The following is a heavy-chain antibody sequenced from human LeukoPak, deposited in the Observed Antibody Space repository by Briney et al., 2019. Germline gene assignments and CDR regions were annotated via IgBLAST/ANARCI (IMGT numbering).Heavy chain of an antibody. CDR2: ISYDGSNK. Sequence: GSLRLSCAASGFTFSSYAMHWVRQAPGKGLEWVAVISYDGSNKYYADSVKGRFTISRDNSKNTLYLQMNSLRAEDTAVYYCASRIVGTPDYFDYWGQGTLVTVSS. CDR1: GFTFSSYA. CDR3: ASRIVGTPDYFDY. V-gene: IGHV3-30*04. J-gene: IGHJ4*02. D-gene: IGHD1-26*01.